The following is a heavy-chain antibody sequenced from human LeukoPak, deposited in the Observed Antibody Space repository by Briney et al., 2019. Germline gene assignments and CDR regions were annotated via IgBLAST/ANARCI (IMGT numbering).Heavy chain of an antibody. CDR3: AKGMWDGYYFYYIMDV. CDR1: GFTFSDYY. V-gene: IGHV3-11*01. Sequence: TAGGSLRLSCAASGFTFSDYYMSWIRQAPGKGLEWVSYISSSGSTIYYADSVKGRFTISRDNAKNSLYLQINSLRADDTAVYYCAKGMWDGYYFYYIMDVWGQGTTVTVSS. D-gene: IGHD1-26*01. CDR2: ISSSGSTI. J-gene: IGHJ6*02.